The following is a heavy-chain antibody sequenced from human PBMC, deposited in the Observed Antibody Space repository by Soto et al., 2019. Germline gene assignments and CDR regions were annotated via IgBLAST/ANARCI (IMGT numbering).Heavy chain of an antibody. V-gene: IGHV3-30*18. J-gene: IGHJ4*02. D-gene: IGHD6-13*01. CDR1: GGTFSSYR. CDR2: ISYDGSNK. Sequence: GGSLSLSCASSGGTFSSYRMHLVRPAPGKGLEWVAVISYDGSNKYYADSVKGRFTISRDNSKNTLYLQMNSLRAEDTAVYYCAQQTSSWHPLDYWGQGTLVTVSS. CDR3: AQQTSSWHPLDY.